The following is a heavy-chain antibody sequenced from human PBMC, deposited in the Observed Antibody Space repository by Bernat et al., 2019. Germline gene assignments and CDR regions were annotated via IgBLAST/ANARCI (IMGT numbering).Heavy chain of an antibody. V-gene: IGHV3-30-3*01. CDR1: GFTFSSYA. J-gene: IGHJ3*02. CDR3: ARDRDSSGWYSAFDI. D-gene: IGHD6-19*01. CDR2: ISYDGSNK. Sequence: QVQLVESGGGVVQPGRSLRLSCAASGFTFSSYAMHWVRQAPGKGLEWVAVISYDGSNKYYADSVKGRFTISRDNSKNTLYLQMNSLRAEDTAVYYCARDRDSSGWYSAFDIWDQGTMVTVSS.